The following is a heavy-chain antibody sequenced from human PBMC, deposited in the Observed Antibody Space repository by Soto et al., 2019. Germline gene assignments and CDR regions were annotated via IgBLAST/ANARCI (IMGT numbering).Heavy chain of an antibody. CDR3: AKDQDIVVVVAVTQNWFDP. V-gene: IGHV3-23*01. D-gene: IGHD2-15*01. CDR1: GFTFSSYA. CDR2: ISGSGGST. J-gene: IGHJ5*02. Sequence: GGSLRLSCAASGFTFSSYAMSWVRQAPGKGLEWVSAISGSGGSTYYADSVKGRFTISRDNSKNTLYLQMNSLRAEDTAVYYCAKDQDIVVVVAVTQNWFDPWGQGTLVTVSS.